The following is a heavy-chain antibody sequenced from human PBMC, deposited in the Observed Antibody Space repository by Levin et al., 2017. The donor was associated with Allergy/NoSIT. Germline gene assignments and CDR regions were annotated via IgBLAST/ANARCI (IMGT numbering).Heavy chain of an antibody. J-gene: IGHJ3*02. V-gene: IGHV7-4-1*02. CDR2: INTNTGNP. D-gene: IGHD3-3*01. CDR3: ARPKYDVWSGDYTGENAFDI. Sequence: TGESLKISCKASGYTFTSYAMNWVRQAPGQGLEWMVWINTNTGNPTYAQGFTGRFVFSLDTSVSTAYLQISSLKAEDTAVYYCARPKYDVWSGDYTGENAFDIWGKGTMVTVSS. CDR1: GYTFTSYA.